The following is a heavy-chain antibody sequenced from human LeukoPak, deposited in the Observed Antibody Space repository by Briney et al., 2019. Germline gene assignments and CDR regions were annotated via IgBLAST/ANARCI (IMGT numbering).Heavy chain of an antibody. CDR2: ISYDGSNK. J-gene: IGHJ5*02. D-gene: IGHD3-22*01. Sequence: GRSLRLSCAASGLTFSSYAMHWVRQAPGKGLEWVAVISYDGSNKHYADSVKGRFTISRDNSKNTLYLQMNSLRAEDTAVYYCARDDSSGYYYGFWFDPWGQGTLVTVSS. V-gene: IGHV3-30-3*01. CDR3: ARDDSSGYYYGFWFDP. CDR1: GLTFSSYA.